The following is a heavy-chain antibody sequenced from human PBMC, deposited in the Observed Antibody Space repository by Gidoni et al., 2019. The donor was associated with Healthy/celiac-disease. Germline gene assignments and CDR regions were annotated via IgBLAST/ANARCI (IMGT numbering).Heavy chain of an antibody. J-gene: IGHJ4*02. CDR2: ISYDGSNK. Sequence: QVQLVESGGGVVQPGRSLSLSCAASGFTFSSYGMHWVRQAPGKGLEWVAVISYDGSNKYYADSVKGRFTISRDNSKNTLYLQMNSLRAEDTAVYYCAKDHYYYDSSGCWEDWGQGTLVTVSS. CDR3: AKDHYYYDSSGCWED. V-gene: IGHV3-30*18. CDR1: GFTFSSYG. D-gene: IGHD3-22*01.